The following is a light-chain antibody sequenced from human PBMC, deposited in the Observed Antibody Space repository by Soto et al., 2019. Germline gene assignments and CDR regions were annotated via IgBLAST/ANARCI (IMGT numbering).Light chain of an antibody. J-gene: IGLJ7*01. CDR2: STT. Sequence: QTVVTQEPSLTVSPGGTVTLTCASSTGPVTSGFYPHWVQQKPGQAPRTRIYSTTNTHSWTPARFSGSLLGGKAALTLSGVQPEDEADYFCLLYYGGYYVFGAGTQLTVL. V-gene: IGLV7-43*01. CDR1: TGPVTSGFY. CDR3: LLYYGGYYV.